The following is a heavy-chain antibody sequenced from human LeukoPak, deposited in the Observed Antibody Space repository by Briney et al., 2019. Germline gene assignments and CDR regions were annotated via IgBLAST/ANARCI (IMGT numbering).Heavy chain of an antibody. CDR3: TTLIDY. CDR1: GFTFSNAW. Sequence: GGSLSFSGAASGFTFSNAWWSWLRQAQGKGLEWVGRIKSKTDGGTTDYAAPVKGRFTISRDDSKNTLYLQMKSLKTEDTAVYYCTTLIDYWGQGTLVTVSS. V-gene: IGHV3-15*01. CDR2: IKSKTDGGTT. J-gene: IGHJ4*02.